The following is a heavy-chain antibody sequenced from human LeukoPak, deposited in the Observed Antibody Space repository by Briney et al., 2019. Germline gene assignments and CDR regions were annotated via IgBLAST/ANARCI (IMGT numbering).Heavy chain of an antibody. CDR1: GGTFSSYA. Sequence: ASVKVSCKASGGTFSSYAISWVRQAPGQGLEWMGGIIPIFGTANYAQKFQGRVTITADESTSTAYMELSSLRSEDTAVYYCARAVAARPYYYGMDVWGQGPRSPSP. CDR3: ARAVAARPYYYGMDV. D-gene: IGHD6-6*01. CDR2: IIPIFGTA. V-gene: IGHV1-69*13. J-gene: IGHJ6*02.